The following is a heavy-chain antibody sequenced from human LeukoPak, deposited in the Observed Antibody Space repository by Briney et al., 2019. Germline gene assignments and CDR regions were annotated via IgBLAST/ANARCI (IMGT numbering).Heavy chain of an antibody. D-gene: IGHD2-2*01. CDR2: IIPIFGTA. CDR3: ARVAGYCSSTSCYEAPFYYYGMDV. Sequence: GASVKVSCKASGFTLTNYDINWVRQAPGQGLEWMGGIIPIFGTANYAQKSQGRVTITADESTSTAYMELSSLRSEDTAVYYCARVAGYCSSTSCYEAPFYYYGMDVWGQGTTVTVSS. CDR1: GFTLTNYD. V-gene: IGHV1-69*13. J-gene: IGHJ6*02.